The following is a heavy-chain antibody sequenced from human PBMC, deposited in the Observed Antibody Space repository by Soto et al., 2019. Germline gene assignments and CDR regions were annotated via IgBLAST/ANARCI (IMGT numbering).Heavy chain of an antibody. CDR3: ARRGGSYSYYYGMDV. D-gene: IGHD1-26*01. CDR2: IDPSDSYT. CDR1: GYSFTSYW. Sequence: EVQLVQSGAEVKKPGESLRISCKGSGYSFTSYWISWVRQMPGKGLEWMGRIDPSDSYTNYSPSFQGHVTISADKSISTAYLQWSSLNASDTAMYYCARRGGSYSYYYGMDVWGKGTTVTVSS. J-gene: IGHJ6*04. V-gene: IGHV5-10-1*03.